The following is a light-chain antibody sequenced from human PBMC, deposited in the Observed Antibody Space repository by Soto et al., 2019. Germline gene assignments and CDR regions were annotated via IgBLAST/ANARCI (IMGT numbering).Light chain of an antibody. CDR2: WAS. CDR1: QSVLYSSNNKNY. Sequence: DIVMTQSPDSLAVSLGERATINCKSSQSVLYSSNNKNYLAWYQQKPGQPPKLLIHWASTRESGVPDRFSGSGSRTDFTLTISSLQAEDVAVYYCQQYYNTPLTFGGGTKVEIK. J-gene: IGKJ4*01. V-gene: IGKV4-1*01. CDR3: QQYYNTPLT.